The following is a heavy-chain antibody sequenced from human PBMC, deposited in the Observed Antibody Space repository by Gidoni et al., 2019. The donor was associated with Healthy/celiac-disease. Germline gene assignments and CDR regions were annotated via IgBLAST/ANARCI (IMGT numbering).Heavy chain of an antibody. J-gene: IGHJ6*02. CDR1: GGPFSGYA. CDR3: ARGGGDIVVVRSMDV. CDR2: IIPILGIA. Sequence: QVQLVQSGAEVKKPGSAVKVSCKASGGPFSGYAISRGRQAPGQGLEWMGRIIPILGIANYAQKFQGRVTITADKSTSTAYMELSSLRSEDTAVYYCARGGGDIVVVRSMDVWGQGTTVTVSS. V-gene: IGHV1-69*04. D-gene: IGHD2-2*01.